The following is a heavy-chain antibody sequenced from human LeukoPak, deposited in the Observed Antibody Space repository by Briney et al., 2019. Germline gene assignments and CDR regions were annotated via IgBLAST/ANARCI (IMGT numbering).Heavy chain of an antibody. CDR1: GTYTLIELS. J-gene: IGHJ4*02. D-gene: IGHD1-26*01. Sequence: ASVKVSCKVSGTYTLIELSMHWVRQAPGKGPEWMGGFDPEDGETIYAQKFKGRVTMTEDTSTDTAYMDLSSLRSEDTAVYYCATLLGETHFFDYWGQGTLVTVSS. V-gene: IGHV1-24*01. CDR3: ATLLGETHFFDY. CDR2: FDPEDGET.